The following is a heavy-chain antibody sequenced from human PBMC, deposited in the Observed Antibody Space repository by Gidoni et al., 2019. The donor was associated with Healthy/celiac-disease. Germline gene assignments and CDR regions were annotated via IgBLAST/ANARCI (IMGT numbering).Heavy chain of an antibody. CDR1: GGPISSGGYY. D-gene: IGHD2-21*02. J-gene: IGHJ2*01. V-gene: IGHV4-31*03. Sequence: QVQLQESGPGLVKPSQTLSLTCPVSGGPISSGGYYWVWIRQHPGKGLEWIGYIYYSGSTYYNPSLKSRVTISVDTSKNQFSLKLSSVTAADTAVYYCARTNLAYCGGDCYQRHFDLWGRGTLVTVSS. CDR3: ARTNLAYCGGDCYQRHFDL. CDR2: IYYSGST.